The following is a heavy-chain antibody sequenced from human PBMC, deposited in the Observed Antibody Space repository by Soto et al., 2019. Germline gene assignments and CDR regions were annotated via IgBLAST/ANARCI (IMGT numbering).Heavy chain of an antibody. D-gene: IGHD3-10*01. V-gene: IGHV1-69*01. CDR3: AAELGFGKLSVV. CDR1: GGTFKNCA. Sequence: QVQVVQSGVEVRRPGSSVKVSCKASGGTFKNCAISWVRQAPGQGLEWMGGIIPLFGTTDFAQRFQGRLTITTDESTTTAYMELRRLRSEDTATYYCAAELGFGKLSVVWGQGTTVIVSS. J-gene: IGHJ6*02. CDR2: IIPLFGTT.